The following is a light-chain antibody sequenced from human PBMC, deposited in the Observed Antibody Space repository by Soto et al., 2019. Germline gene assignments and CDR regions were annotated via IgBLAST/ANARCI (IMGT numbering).Light chain of an antibody. J-gene: IGKJ1*01. V-gene: IGKV3-15*01. Sequence: EIVMTQSPAPLSVSPGESATLSCRASQSVNSNLAWYQHKPGQAPRLLIYGASSWAPGIPARFSGSGSATEFTLTISSLQSEDFAVYYCQQYNSWPRTFGQGTKVEIK. CDR1: QSVNSN. CDR3: QQYNSWPRT. CDR2: GAS.